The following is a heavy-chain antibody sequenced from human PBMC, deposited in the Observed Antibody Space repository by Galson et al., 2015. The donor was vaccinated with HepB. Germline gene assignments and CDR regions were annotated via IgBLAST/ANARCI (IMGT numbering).Heavy chain of an antibody. CDR2: IIPIFGTA. J-gene: IGHJ3*02. CDR1: GGTFSSYA. D-gene: IGHD6-19*01. Sequence: SVKVSCKASGGTFSSYAISWVRQAPRQGLEWMGGIIPIFGTANYAQKFQGRVTITADKSTSTAYMELSSLRSEDTAVYYCARESVSSGLTGDAFDIWGQGTMVTVSS. CDR3: ARESVSSGLTGDAFDI. V-gene: IGHV1-69*06.